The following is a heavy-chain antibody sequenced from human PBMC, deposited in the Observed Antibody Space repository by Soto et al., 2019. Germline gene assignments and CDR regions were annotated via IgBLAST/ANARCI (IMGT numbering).Heavy chain of an antibody. J-gene: IGHJ3*02. Sequence: LRLSCVASGFDFRSYERNWVRQAPGKGLKWVSNIRANDESIYYADSVKGRVSVSRDNAKNSLFLEMNSLRVGDTAVYYCARETLRDAIDIWGQGTMVTVSS. CDR1: GFDFRSYE. CDR2: IRANDESI. CDR3: ARETLRDAIDI. V-gene: IGHV3-48*03.